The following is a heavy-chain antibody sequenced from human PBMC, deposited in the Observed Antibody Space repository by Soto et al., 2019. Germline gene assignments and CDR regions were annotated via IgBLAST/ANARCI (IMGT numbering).Heavy chain of an antibody. D-gene: IGHD3-16*01. J-gene: IGHJ6*02. V-gene: IGHV1-18*01. CDR2: ISPYTGNT. CDR3: VMVDNYVTPTPQDV. Sequence: QVQLVQSGDEVKKPGASVKVSCKASGYIFVNYGIAWVRQAPGQGLEWMGWISPYTGNTHSATKIQGRLTMTTDTSTSAAYMDLGSLTSDDTAVYYCVMVDNYVTPTPQDVWGQGTTVTVSS. CDR1: GYIFVNYG.